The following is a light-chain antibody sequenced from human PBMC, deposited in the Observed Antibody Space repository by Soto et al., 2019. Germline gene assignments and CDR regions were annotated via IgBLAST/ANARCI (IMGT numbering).Light chain of an antibody. J-gene: IGKJ4*01. CDR3: QQVSSTPQT. Sequence: DIHMTQSRSSLSAFVGYRVTITCRASQSISIYLNWYQQKPGKAPKLLINVASSLQGGVPSRFSGSGSGTDFTLAISSLQPEDFATYYCQQVSSTPQTFGGGTKVDIK. CDR2: VAS. CDR1: QSISIY. V-gene: IGKV1-39*01.